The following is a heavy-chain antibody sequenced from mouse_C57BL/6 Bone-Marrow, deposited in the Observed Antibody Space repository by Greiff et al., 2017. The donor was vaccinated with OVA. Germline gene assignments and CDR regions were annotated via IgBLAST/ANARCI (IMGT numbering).Heavy chain of an antibody. V-gene: IGHV1-66*01. CDR1: GYSFTSYY. CDR2: IYPGSGNT. Sequence: QVQLKESGPELVKPGASVKISCKASGYSFTSYYIHWVKQRPGQGLEWIGWIYPGSGNTKYNEKFKGKATLTADTSSSTAYMQLSSLTSEDSAVYYCARENYYGNYADYWGQGTTLTVSS. CDR3: ARENYYGNYADY. J-gene: IGHJ2*01. D-gene: IGHD2-1*01.